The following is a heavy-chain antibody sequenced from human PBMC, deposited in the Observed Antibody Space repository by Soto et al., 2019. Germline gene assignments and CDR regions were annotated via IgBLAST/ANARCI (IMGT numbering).Heavy chain of an antibody. CDR1: GYAITAYY. Sequence: AAVEVSCKASGYAITAYYIHWVRQAPGQGLEWMGWVDPRTGGAIYAQKFQDRVTMTRDTSISTVYMDLSGLRSDDTALYYCARDDYGIYPYWGQGTLVTVSS. J-gene: IGHJ4*02. V-gene: IGHV1-2*02. D-gene: IGHD1-26*01. CDR2: VDPRTGGA. CDR3: ARDDYGIYPY.